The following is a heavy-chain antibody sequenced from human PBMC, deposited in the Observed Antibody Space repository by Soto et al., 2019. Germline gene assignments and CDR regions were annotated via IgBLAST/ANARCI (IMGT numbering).Heavy chain of an antibody. CDR3: AKEISYGPDY. J-gene: IGHJ4*02. D-gene: IGHD5-18*01. V-gene: IGHV3-30*18. CDR2: ISYDGSNK. Sequence: PGGSLRLSCAASGFTFSSYGMHWVRQAPGKGLEWVAVISYDGSNKYYADSVKGRFTISRDNSKNTLYLQMNSLRAEDTAVYYCAKEISYGPDYWGQGTLVTVSS. CDR1: GFTFSSYG.